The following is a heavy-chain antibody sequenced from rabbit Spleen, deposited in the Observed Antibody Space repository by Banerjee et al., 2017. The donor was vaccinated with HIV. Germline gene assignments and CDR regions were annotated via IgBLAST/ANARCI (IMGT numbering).Heavy chain of an antibody. D-gene: IGHD1-1*01. J-gene: IGHJ4*01. CDR3: ARDLVGVIGWNFIL. CDR2: INAATGKG. CDR1: GFSFSDRDV. V-gene: IGHV1S45*01. Sequence: QEQLEESGGGLVKPEGSLTLTCKASGFSFSDRDVMCWVRQAPGKGLEWIACINAATGKGVYASWAKGRFAISKTSSTTVTLQMTSLTIADTATYFCARDLVGVIGWNFILWGPGTLVTVS.